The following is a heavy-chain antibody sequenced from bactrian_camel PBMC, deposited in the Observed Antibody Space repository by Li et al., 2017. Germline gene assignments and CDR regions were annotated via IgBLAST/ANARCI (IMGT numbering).Heavy chain of an antibody. CDR1: GYTYSSSC. Sequence: VQLVESGGGSVQAGGSLRLSCKASGYTYSSSCLGWFRQAPGKEREWVATISTGDSTYYSDSVKGRFTISQDNAKNTLYLQMNSLKTDDTAVYYCAATYELKNVCTPKYWGQGTQVTVS. D-gene: IGHD6*01. J-gene: IGHJ4*01. CDR3: AATYELKNVCTPKY. CDR2: ISTGDST. V-gene: IGHV3S67*01.